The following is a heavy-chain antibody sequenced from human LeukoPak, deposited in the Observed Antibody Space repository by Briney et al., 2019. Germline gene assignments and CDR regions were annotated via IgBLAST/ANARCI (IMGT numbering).Heavy chain of an antibody. D-gene: IGHD2-15*01. CDR1: RFIFPSTG. J-gene: IGHJ6*02. Sequence: PGGSLRLSCAASRFIFPSTGMHWVRQAPGKGLEWVSFIRYDGSDKYYADSVKGRFTISRDNSKNTLYLQMNSLRAEDTAVYYCARDVGYCSGVTCHSGDYYGMDVWGQGTTVTVSS. CDR2: IRYDGSDK. CDR3: ARDVGYCSGVTCHSGDYYGMDV. V-gene: IGHV3-30*02.